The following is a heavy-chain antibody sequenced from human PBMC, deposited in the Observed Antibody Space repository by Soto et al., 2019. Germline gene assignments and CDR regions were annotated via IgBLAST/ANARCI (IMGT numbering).Heavy chain of an antibody. Sequence: SQTLSLTCAISGDSVSSNSAAWNWIRQSPSRGLEWLGRTYYRSKWYNDYAVSVKSRITINPDTSKNQFSLQLNSVTPEDTAVYYCARDARVRGYSYGQASHNWFDPWGQGTLVTVSS. D-gene: IGHD5-18*01. J-gene: IGHJ5*02. V-gene: IGHV6-1*01. CDR2: TYYRSKWYN. CDR3: ARDARVRGYSYGQASHNWFDP. CDR1: GDSVSSNSAA.